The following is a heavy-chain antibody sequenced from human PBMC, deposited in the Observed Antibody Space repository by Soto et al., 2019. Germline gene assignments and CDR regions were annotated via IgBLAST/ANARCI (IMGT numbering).Heavy chain of an antibody. J-gene: IGHJ3*02. CDR2: ISYDGSNK. CDR1: GFTFSSYG. V-gene: IGHV3-30*18. CDR3: AKSLVGATGDAFDI. D-gene: IGHD1-26*01. Sequence: RLSCAASGFTFSSYGMHWVRQAPGKGLEWVAVISYDGSNKYYADSVKGRFTISRDNSKNTLYLQMNSLRAEDTAVYYCAKSLVGATGDAFDIWGQGTMVTVSS.